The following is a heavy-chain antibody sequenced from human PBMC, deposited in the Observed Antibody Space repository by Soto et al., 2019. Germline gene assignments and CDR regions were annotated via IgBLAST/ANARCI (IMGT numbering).Heavy chain of an antibody. V-gene: IGHV3-33*01. J-gene: IGHJ4*02. Sequence: GGSLRLSCAASGFTFSNFGMHWVRQAPGKGLEWVTVIWFDGSNEFYADSVKGRFTISRDISKNTLYLQIHSLRAEDTAMYYCARFSEKFAFDYWGQGTRITVSS. CDR1: GFTFSNFG. CDR3: ARFSEKFAFDY. CDR2: IWFDGSNE.